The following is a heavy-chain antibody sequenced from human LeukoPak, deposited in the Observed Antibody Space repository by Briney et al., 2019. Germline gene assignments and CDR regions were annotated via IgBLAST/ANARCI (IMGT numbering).Heavy chain of an antibody. Sequence: PGGSLRLSCAASGFTVSSNYMSWVRQAPGKGLEWVSVIYSGGSTYYADSVKGRFTISRDNSKNTLYLQMNSLRAEDTAVYYCARDRRGSYYYGMDVWGQGTTVTVSS. CDR2: IYSGGST. V-gene: IGHV3-66*01. CDR3: ARDRRGSYYYGMDV. CDR1: GFTVSSNY. D-gene: IGHD3-10*01. J-gene: IGHJ6*02.